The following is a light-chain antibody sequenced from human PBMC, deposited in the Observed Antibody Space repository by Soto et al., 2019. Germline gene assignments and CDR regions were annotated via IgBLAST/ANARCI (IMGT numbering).Light chain of an antibody. V-gene: IGKV3-20*01. CDR1: QSVSSSY. CDR2: GAS. J-gene: IGKJ2*01. CDR3: QQYGSSPET. Sequence: EIVLTQSPGTLSLSPGERATLSCRASQSVSSSYLAWYQQKPGQAPRLLIYGASSRATGIPDRFSGSGSGTDFTLTIRRLEPEDFAVYYWQQYGSSPETFGQGPKLEI.